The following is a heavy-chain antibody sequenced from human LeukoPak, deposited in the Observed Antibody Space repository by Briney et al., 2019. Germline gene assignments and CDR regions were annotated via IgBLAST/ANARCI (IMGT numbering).Heavy chain of an antibody. J-gene: IGHJ4*02. V-gene: IGHV3-21*01. D-gene: IGHD5-18*01. Sequence: GGSLRLSCVASGFNFSTYTMDWVRQAPGKGLEWVSSISTRSNYIFYADSLRGRFTISRDNAKNSLYLQLNSLRAEDTAVYYCARDFGYSYGYGLDSWGQGTLVTVS. CDR2: ISTRSNYI. CDR1: GFNFSTYT. CDR3: ARDFGYSYGYGLDS.